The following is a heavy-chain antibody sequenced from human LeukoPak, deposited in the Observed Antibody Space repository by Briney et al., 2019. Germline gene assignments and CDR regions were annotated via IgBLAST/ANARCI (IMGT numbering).Heavy chain of an antibody. D-gene: IGHD3/OR15-3a*01. CDR1: GYNFNSYG. J-gene: IGHJ5*02. V-gene: IGHV1-2*02. CDR2: INPNSGGT. CDR3: ARDLDLSAWFDP. Sequence: GASVKVSCKASGYNFNSYGISWLRQAPGQGLEWMGWINPNSGGTNYAQKFQGRVTMTRDTSISTAYMELSRLRSDDTAVYYCARDLDLSAWFDPWGQGTLVTVSS.